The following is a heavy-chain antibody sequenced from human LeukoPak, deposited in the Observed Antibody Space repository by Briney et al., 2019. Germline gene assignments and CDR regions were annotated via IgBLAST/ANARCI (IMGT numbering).Heavy chain of an antibody. CDR2: RKQDGSEK. CDR1: EFILSNYW. J-gene: IGHJ6*03. Sequence: GGSLRLSCAASEFILSNYWMSWVRQAPGKGLEWVANRKQDGSEKYYVDSVKGRFTISRDNAKNSLYLQMNSLRAEDTAVYYCARDQTKWEPLRRRDYYYMDVWGKGTTVTVSS. D-gene: IGHD1-26*01. CDR3: ARDQTKWEPLRRRDYYYMDV. V-gene: IGHV3-7*01.